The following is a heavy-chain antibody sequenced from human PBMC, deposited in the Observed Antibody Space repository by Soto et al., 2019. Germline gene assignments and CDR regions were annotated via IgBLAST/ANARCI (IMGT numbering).Heavy chain of an antibody. D-gene: IGHD3-22*01. V-gene: IGHV5-51*01. Sequence: GESLKISCKGSGYSFTSYWIGWVRQMPGKGLEWMGTIYPGDSDTRYSPSFQGQVTISADKSISTAYLQCISLKALDTAMYYCAKLYDSSSTYAFDIWCQGTMVTVSS. CDR2: IYPGDSDT. J-gene: IGHJ3*02. CDR1: GYSFTSYW. CDR3: AKLYDSSSTYAFDI.